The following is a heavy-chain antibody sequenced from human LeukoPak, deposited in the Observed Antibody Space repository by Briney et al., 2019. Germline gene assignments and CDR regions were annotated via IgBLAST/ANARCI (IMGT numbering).Heavy chain of an antibody. CDR2: FDPEDGET. J-gene: IGHJ4*02. CDR3: ATQAGVQLWTTPSYYFDY. D-gene: IGHD5-18*01. V-gene: IGHV1-24*01. Sequence: ASVKVSCKVSGYTLTELSMHWVRQAPGKGLEWMGGFDPEDGETIYAQKFQGRVTMTEDTSTDTAYMELSSLRSEDTAVYYCATQAGVQLWTTPSYYFDYWGQGTLVTVSS. CDR1: GYTLTELS.